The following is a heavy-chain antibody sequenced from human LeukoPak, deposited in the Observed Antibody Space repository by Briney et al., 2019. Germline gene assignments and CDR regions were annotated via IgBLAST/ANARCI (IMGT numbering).Heavy chain of an antibody. D-gene: IGHD1-26*01. V-gene: IGHV3-21*04. J-gene: IGHJ4*02. Sequence: GGSLRLSCAASAFSLNAHNMNWVRQAPGKGLEWVSSISYTGTYIYYADSVKGRFTISRDNAQNSLYLQMNSLRAEDTAIYYCVRDRGTYRPIDYWGQGTLVTVSS. CDR1: AFSLNAHN. CDR3: VRDRGTYRPIDY. CDR2: ISYTGTYI.